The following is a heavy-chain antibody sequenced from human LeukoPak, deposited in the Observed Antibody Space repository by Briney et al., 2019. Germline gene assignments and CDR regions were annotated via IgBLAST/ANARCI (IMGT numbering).Heavy chain of an antibody. CDR2: TRNKANSYTT. V-gene: IGHV3-72*01. CDR3: ARVFIVAGGAFDI. J-gene: IGHJ3*02. Sequence: PGGSLRLSCAASGFIFSDHYMDWVRQAPGKGLEWVGRTRNKANSYTTEYAASVKGRFTISRDDSKNSLYLQMNSLKTEDTAVYYCARVFIVAGGAFDIWGQGTMVTVSS. D-gene: IGHD2-21*01. CDR1: GFIFSDHY.